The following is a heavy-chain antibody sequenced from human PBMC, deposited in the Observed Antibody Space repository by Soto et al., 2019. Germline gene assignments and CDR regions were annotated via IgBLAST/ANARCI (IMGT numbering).Heavy chain of an antibody. CDR3: ARGRGIDY. D-gene: IGHD3-16*01. CDR1: GGSFSGYY. Sequence: SETLSLTCAVYGGSFSGYYWSRIRQPPGKELEWLGEINHNGCPHYNPSLKSGVTISSDTSKNQFTLQLSCLPTADKAQYYCARGRGIDYWGPGTLVTVSS. J-gene: IGHJ4*02. V-gene: IGHV4-34*01. CDR2: INHNGCP.